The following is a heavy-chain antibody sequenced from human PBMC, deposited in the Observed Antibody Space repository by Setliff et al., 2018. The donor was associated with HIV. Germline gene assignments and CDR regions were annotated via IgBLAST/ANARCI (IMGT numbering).Heavy chain of an antibody. CDR2: IYYSGST. J-gene: IGHJ4*02. Sequence: PSETLSLTCTVSGDSISRGSYYWGWIRQPPGKGLEWIGNIYYSGSTDYTPSLKSRLTISVDTSKNQFSLKLSSVTAADTAVYYCARAVSHVDYWGQGTLVTVSS. V-gene: IGHV4-39*01. CDR1: GDSISRGSYY. D-gene: IGHD6-19*01. CDR3: ARAVSHVDY.